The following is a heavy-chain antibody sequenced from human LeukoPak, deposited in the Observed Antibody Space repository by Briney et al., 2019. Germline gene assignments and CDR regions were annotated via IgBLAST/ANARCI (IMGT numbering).Heavy chain of an antibody. Sequence: SETLSLTCAVYGGSFSGYYWSWIRQPPGKGLEWIGEINHSGSTNYNPSLKSRVTISVDTSKIQFSLKLSSVTAADTAVYYCARNQLRRRYYYYGMDVWGKGTTVTVSS. CDR2: INHSGST. V-gene: IGHV4-34*01. J-gene: IGHJ6*04. CDR3: ARNQLRRRYYYYGMDV. D-gene: IGHD5-24*01. CDR1: GGSFSGYY.